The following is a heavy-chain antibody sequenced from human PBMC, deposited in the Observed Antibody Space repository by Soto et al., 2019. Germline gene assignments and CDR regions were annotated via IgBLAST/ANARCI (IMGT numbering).Heavy chain of an antibody. CDR3: AGPTVAALSESLHH. CDR2: ISAGSGNT. J-gene: IGHJ4*02. Sequence: ASVRVACKGSGYTCDSWSIQLVRQAPGQSLEWMGWISAGSGNTRVSQKFHDRVTITKDTSASSAYMELHSLTSSYTAVYFFAGPTVAALSESLHHRGLGTLLTVSS. D-gene: IGHD6-19*01. V-gene: IGHV1-3*01. CDR1: GYTCDSWS.